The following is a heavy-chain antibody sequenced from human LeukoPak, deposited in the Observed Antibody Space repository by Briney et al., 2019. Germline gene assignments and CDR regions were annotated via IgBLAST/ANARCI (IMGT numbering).Heavy chain of an antibody. CDR1: GFTFSSYS. CDR2: ISSSSSTI. CDR3: ARDISMATIIHYYYYGMDV. J-gene: IGHJ6*02. V-gene: IGHV3-48*04. D-gene: IGHD5-24*01. Sequence: GGSLRLSCAASGFTFSSYSMNWVRQAPGKGLGWVSYISSSSSTIYYADSVKGRFTISRDNAKNSLYLQMNSLRAEDTAVYYCARDISMATIIHYYYYGMDVRGQGTTVTVSS.